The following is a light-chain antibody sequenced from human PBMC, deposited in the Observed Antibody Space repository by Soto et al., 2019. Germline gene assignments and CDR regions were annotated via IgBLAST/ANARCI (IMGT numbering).Light chain of an antibody. CDR2: DTS. J-gene: IGKJ4*01. CDR3: QHYDTSLT. Sequence: IVLTQSPASLSLSPGERATLSCGASHTIASVYLAWYQHKPGLAPRILIYDTSIRSTGIPDRFTGSGSATDFTLTISRLEPEDVAVYYCQHYDTSLTFGGGTKVEIK. CDR1: HTIASVY. V-gene: IGKV3D-20*01.